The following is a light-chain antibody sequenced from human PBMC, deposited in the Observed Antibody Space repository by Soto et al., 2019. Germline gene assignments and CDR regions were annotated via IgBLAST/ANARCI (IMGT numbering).Light chain of an antibody. J-gene: IGKJ4*01. CDR2: AAS. Sequence: DIPLTQSPSFLSASVGDRVTITCRASQDIFNYLGWYQQKPGKAPKLLIYAASTLQSGVPSRFSGSASGTEFTLTISSLQPEDVATYSCQQLKSYPLTFGGGTKVEIK. CDR1: QDIFNY. V-gene: IGKV1-9*01. CDR3: QQLKSYPLT.